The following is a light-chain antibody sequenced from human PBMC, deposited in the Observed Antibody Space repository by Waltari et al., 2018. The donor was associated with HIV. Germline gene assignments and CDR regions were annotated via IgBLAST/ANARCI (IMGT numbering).Light chain of an antibody. V-gene: IGLV2-11*01. CDR2: DIS. CDR3: CSYAGSFTLI. J-gene: IGLJ2*01. Sequence: QSALTQPRSVSGSPGQSVTISCTGTSRDVGSYNYVSGYPLRPGTAPKLILFDISKRPSGVPDRFSGSVSGSTASLTISGLQADDAADYYCCSYAGSFTLIFGGGTTLTVL. CDR1: SRDVGSYNY.